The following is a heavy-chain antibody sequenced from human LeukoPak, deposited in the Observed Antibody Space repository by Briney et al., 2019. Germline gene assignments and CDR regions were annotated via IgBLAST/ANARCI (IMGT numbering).Heavy chain of an antibody. D-gene: IGHD2-15*01. J-gene: IGHJ3*02. CDR1: GFTFSSYA. CDR2: ISGSGGST. CDR3: AKDRGGMSTYDAFDI. Sequence: QPGGSLRLSCAASGFTFSSYAMSWVPQAPGKGLEWVSAISGSGGSTYYADSVKGRFTISRDNSKHTLYLQMNSLRVEDSAVYYCAKDRGGMSTYDAFDIWGQGTMVTVSS. V-gene: IGHV3-23*01.